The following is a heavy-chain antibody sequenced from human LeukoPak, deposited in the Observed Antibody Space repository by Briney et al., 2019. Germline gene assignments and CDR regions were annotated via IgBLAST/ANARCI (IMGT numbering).Heavy chain of an antibody. CDR3: ASEISGYSYGYDAFDI. Sequence: ASVKVSCKASGGTFSSYAISWVRQAPGQGLEWMGGIIPIFGTANYAQKFQGRVTITADESTSTAYMELSSLRSEDTAVYYCASEISGYSYGYDAFDIWGQGTMVTVSS. CDR1: GGTFSSYA. CDR2: IIPIFGTA. V-gene: IGHV1-69*01. D-gene: IGHD5-18*01. J-gene: IGHJ3*02.